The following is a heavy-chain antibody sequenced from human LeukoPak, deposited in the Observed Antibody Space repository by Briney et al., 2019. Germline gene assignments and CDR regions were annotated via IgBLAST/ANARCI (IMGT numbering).Heavy chain of an antibody. V-gene: IGHV3-30*03. CDR3: ASFSGSIRKSYFDY. Sequence: GGSLRLSCAASAFTFSNYGMHWVRQAPGKGLEWVAVISYDGSDKYYADSVKGRFTISRDNSKNTLYLQMNSLRAEDTAVYYCASFSGSIRKSYFDYWGQGTLVTVSS. CDR2: ISYDGSDK. J-gene: IGHJ4*02. CDR1: AFTFSNYG. D-gene: IGHD6-19*01.